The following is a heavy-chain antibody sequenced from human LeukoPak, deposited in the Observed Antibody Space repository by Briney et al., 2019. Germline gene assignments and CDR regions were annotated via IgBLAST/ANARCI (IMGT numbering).Heavy chain of an antibody. CDR1: GFTFDDYA. J-gene: IGHJ3*02. CDR2: ISWDGGST. V-gene: IGHV3-43D*03. Sequence: PGGSLRLSCAASGFTFDDYAMHWVRQAPGKGLEWVSLISWDGGSTYYADSVKGRFTISRDNSKHSLYLQMHSLRAEDTALYYCAKGKSGSYRIDAFDIWGQGTMVTVSS. CDR3: AKGKSGSYRIDAFDI. D-gene: IGHD1-26*01.